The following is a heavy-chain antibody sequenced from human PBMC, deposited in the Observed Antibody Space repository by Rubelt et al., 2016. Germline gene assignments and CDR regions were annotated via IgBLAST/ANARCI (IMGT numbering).Heavy chain of an antibody. CDR2: INHSGST. V-gene: IGHV4-34*01. D-gene: IGHD3-3*01. J-gene: IGHJ4*02. CDR3: ARVDFWSGYYYFDY. Sequence: QVQLQQWGAGLLKPSETLSLTCAVYGGSFSGYYWSWIRQPPGKGLEWIGEINHSGSTNYNPSLKSRVTISVDTSKNQFSLKLSSVTAADTAVYYCARVDFWSGYYYFDYWGQGTLVTVSS. CDR1: GGSFSGYY.